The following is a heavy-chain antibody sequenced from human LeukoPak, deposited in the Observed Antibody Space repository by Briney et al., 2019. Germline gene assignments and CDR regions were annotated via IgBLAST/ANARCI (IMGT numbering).Heavy chain of an antibody. CDR2: IHHSGST. CDR3: ARGEGDYDMSWGYMDV. Sequence: SETLSLTCAVYGGSFSGYYWSWIRQPPGKGLEWIGEIHHSGSTNYNPSLKSRVTIAVDTSKNQFSLKVSAVTAAETAVYYCARGEGDYDMSWGYMDVWGKGTTVTVSS. J-gene: IGHJ6*03. CDR1: GGSFSGYY. D-gene: IGHD3-9*01. V-gene: IGHV4-34*01.